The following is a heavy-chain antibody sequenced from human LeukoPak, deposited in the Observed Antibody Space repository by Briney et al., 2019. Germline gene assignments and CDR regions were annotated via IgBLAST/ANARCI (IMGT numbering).Heavy chain of an antibody. CDR3: AKPHDILTEAFDY. Sequence: GGSLRLSCAASGFTFSSYGMHWVRQAPGKGLEWVAFIRYDGSNKYYADSVKGRFAISRDNSKNTLYLRMNSLRAEDTAVYYCAKPHDILTEAFDYWGQGTLVTVSS. V-gene: IGHV3-30*02. J-gene: IGHJ4*02. CDR1: GFTFSSYG. D-gene: IGHD3-9*01. CDR2: IRYDGSNK.